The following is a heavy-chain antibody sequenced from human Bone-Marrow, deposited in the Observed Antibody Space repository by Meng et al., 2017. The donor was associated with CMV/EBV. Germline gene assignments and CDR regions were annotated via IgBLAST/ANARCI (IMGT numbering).Heavy chain of an antibody. D-gene: IGHD2-2*02. Sequence: GSLRLSCSVSGGSISSYYWSWIRQAPGKGLEWIGYMYDNGRTKYNPSLKSRVTISVGTSKNQISLKLSSVTAADTAVYYCARTYCSSTSCYRGYFQHWGQGTLVTVSS. CDR2: MYDNGRT. J-gene: IGHJ1*01. V-gene: IGHV4-59*01. CDR3: ARTYCSSTSCYRGYFQH. CDR1: GGSISSYY.